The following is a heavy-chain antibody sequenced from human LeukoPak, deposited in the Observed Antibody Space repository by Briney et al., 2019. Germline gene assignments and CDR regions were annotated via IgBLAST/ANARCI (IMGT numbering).Heavy chain of an antibody. CDR2: IYYSGGT. V-gene: IGHV4-59*07. Sequence: PSDALSLTCTVSGGSIRSYYWSWIRQPPGKGLEGIGYIYYSGGTNYKPSLKSRVAISVDTSKIQFSLKLSSVTAADTAVYYCARLDIAARPFDYWGQGTLVTVSS. D-gene: IGHD6-6*01. CDR3: ARLDIAARPFDY. J-gene: IGHJ4*02. CDR1: GGSIRSYY.